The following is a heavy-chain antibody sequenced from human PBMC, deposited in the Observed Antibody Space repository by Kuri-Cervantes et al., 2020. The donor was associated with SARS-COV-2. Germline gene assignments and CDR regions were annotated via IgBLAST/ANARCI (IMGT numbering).Heavy chain of an antibody. CDR2: ISYDGSNK. Sequence: GGSLRLSCAASGFTFSSYAMHWVRQAPGKGLEWVAVISYDGSNKYYADSVKGRFTISRDNSKNTLYLQMNSLRAEDTAVYYCAREGEAVTTSGLDYWGQGTLVTVSS. CDR1: GFTFSSYA. V-gene: IGHV3-30*04. D-gene: IGHD4-17*01. J-gene: IGHJ4*02. CDR3: AREGEAVTTSGLDY.